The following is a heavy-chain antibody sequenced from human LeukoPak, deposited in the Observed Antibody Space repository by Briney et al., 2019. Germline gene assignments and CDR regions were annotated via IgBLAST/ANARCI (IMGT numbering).Heavy chain of an antibody. V-gene: IGHV1-18*01. D-gene: IGHD2-15*01. Sequence: ASVKVSCKATGYTFSDYGISWVRQAPGQGLEWLGWITVYNGHTEYAQNFQGRITLTTDTSTSTAYMELGSLRSDDTAVYFCARDRGRGYCTGGTCYPASYFYGDWGQGTLVTVSS. CDR1: GYTFSDYG. CDR2: ITVYNGHT. CDR3: ARDRGRGYCTGGTCYPASYFYGD. J-gene: IGHJ4*02.